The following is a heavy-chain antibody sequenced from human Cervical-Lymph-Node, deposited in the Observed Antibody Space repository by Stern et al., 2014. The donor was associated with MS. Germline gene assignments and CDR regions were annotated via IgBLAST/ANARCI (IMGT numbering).Heavy chain of an antibody. CDR3: ARRAGGYQYYYGMDV. J-gene: IGHJ6*02. Sequence: VQLVESGPGLVKPSETLSLTCTVSGGSIISSSYYWDWVRQTPGKGLDWIGSIYYSGETYYQPSLQSRVTITIDTSKNQFSLKLQSVTVADRAVYYCARRAGGYQYYYGMDVWGQGTTVTVSS. CDR1: GGSIISSSYY. D-gene: IGHD5-12*01. V-gene: IGHV4-39*01. CDR2: IYYSGET.